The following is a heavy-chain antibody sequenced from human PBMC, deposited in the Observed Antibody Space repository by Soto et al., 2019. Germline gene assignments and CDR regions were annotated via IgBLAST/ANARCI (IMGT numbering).Heavy chain of an antibody. Sequence: SETLSLTCTVSDGSISSYYWSWIRQPPGKGLEWIGYIYYSGSTNYNPSLKSRVTISVDTSKNQFSLKLSSVTAADTAVYYCVCVVEWSGELYCMAVPGQRTTVTVSS. J-gene: IGHJ6*01. CDR1: DGSISSYY. CDR3: VCVVEWSGELYCMAV. D-gene: IGHD3-10*01. V-gene: IGHV4-59*01. CDR2: IYYSGST.